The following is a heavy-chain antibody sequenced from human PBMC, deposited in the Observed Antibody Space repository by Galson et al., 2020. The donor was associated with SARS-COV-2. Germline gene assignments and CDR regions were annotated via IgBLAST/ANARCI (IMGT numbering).Heavy chain of an antibody. CDR2: IGTAGDT. CDR3: AKLVGLWFGELQAFDY. J-gene: IGHJ4*02. CDR1: GFTFSSYD. V-gene: IGHV3-13*01. Sequence: GGSLRLSCAASGFTFSSYDMHWVRQATGKGLEWVSAIGTAGDTYYPGSVKGRFTISRENAKNSLYLQMNSLRAEDTALYYCAKLVGLWFGELQAFDYCGQGTLVTVSS. D-gene: IGHD3-10*01.